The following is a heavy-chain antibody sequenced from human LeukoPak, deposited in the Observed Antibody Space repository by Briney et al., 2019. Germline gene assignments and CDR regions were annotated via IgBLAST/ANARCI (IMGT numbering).Heavy chain of an antibody. J-gene: IGHJ4*02. D-gene: IGHD3-10*01. CDR2: ISSSGSHI. V-gene: IGHV3-11*01. Sequence: GGSLRLSCAASGFTFSDYYMSWIRQAPGKGLEWVSYISSSGSHIYYADSVRGRFTSSRDNAKNSLYLQMNSLRAEDTAVYYCAKDDPKSGSYTFGGFDYWGQGTLVTVSS. CDR1: GFTFSDYY. CDR3: AKDDPKSGSYTFGGFDY.